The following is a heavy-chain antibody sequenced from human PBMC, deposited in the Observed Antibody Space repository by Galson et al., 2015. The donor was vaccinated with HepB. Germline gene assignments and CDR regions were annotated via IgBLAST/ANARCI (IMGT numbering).Heavy chain of an antibody. CDR2: ISSSSSYI. CDR3: ASFMEADYQLLFQGGYYYYGMDV. CDR1: GFTFSSYS. Sequence: LRLSCAASGFTFSSYSMNWVRQAPGKGLEWVSSISSSSSYIYYADSVKGRSTISRDNAKNSLYLQMNSLRAEDTAVYYCASFMEADYQLLFQGGYYYYGMDVWGQGTTVTVSS. V-gene: IGHV3-21*01. J-gene: IGHJ6*02. D-gene: IGHD2-2*01.